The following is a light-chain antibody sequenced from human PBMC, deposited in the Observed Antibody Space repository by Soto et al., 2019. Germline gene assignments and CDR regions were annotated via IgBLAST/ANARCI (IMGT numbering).Light chain of an antibody. Sequence: ELVLTQSPGTLSLSPGERANLSGRASESVSRNYIAWYQQKPGQAPRLLIFATSNTATGIPDRFGGSGSETEFTLTISGLEPEDSAVYYCQYCGTSRTFGQGTKVDI. J-gene: IGKJ1*01. V-gene: IGKV3-20*01. CDR3: QYCGTSRT. CDR1: ESVSRNY. CDR2: ATS.